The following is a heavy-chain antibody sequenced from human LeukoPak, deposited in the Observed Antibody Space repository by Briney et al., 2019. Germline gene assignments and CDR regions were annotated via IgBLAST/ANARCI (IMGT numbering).Heavy chain of an antibody. CDR2: IGSGSGAI. CDR3: ARIQYYYYMDV. J-gene: IGHJ6*03. Sequence: GGSLRLSCAASGFTFNNYYMNWVRQAPGKGLEWVSHIGSGSGAIYYADSVKGRFTISRDNAKNSLYLQMNSLRAEDTAVYYCARIQYYYYMDVWGKGTTVTVSS. V-gene: IGHV3-48*01. CDR1: GFTFNNYY.